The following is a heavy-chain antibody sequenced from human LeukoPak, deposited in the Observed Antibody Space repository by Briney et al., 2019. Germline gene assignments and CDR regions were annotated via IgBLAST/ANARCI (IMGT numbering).Heavy chain of an antibody. Sequence: PGGSLRLSCAASGFTFSSYSMNWVRQAPGKGLEWVSYISSSSSTIYYADSVKGRFTISRDNAKNSLYLQMNSLRAEDTAVYYCASEAEGQYYYDSSGYDWGQGTLVTVSS. J-gene: IGHJ4*02. D-gene: IGHD3-22*01. CDR2: ISSSSSTI. V-gene: IGHV3-48*04. CDR3: ASEAEGQYYYDSSGYD. CDR1: GFTFSSYS.